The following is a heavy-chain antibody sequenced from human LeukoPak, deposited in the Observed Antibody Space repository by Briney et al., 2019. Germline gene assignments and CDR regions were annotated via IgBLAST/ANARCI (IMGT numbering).Heavy chain of an antibody. D-gene: IGHD3-3*01. CDR3: ARTRFLERFNDY. Sequence: PGGSLRLSCAASGFTFSSNAMSWVRQAPGKGLEWVSAISGSGGGTYYADSVKGRFTISRDNSKNTLYMQMNSLRAEDTAVYYCARTRFLERFNDYWGQGTLVTVSS. V-gene: IGHV3-23*01. CDR2: ISGSGGGT. CDR1: GFTFSSNA. J-gene: IGHJ4*02.